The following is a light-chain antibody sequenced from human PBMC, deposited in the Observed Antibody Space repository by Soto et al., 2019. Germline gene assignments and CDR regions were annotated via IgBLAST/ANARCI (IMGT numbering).Light chain of an antibody. CDR3: SSYTSTMTNV. V-gene: IGLV2-14*03. CDR2: DVV. CDR1: ISDVGGFNS. Sequence: QSALTQPASVSGSPGQSITISCTGTISDVGGFNSVSWYQLRPGTAPKLILYDVVDRPSGVSYRFSGSKSGNTASLTISGLQAADEADYFCSSYTSTMTNVFGSGTKLTVL. J-gene: IGLJ1*01.